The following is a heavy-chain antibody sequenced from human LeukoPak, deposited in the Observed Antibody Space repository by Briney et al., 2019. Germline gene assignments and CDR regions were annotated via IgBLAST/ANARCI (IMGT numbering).Heavy chain of an antibody. D-gene: IGHD5-12*01. CDR3: ATAGGEWLREFDY. J-gene: IGHJ4*02. CDR1: GFTFSSYW. Sequence: GGSLRLSCAASGFTFSSYWMSWVRQAPGKGLEWVANIKQDGSEKYYVDSVKGRFTISRDNAKNSLYLQMHSLRAEDTAVYCCATAGGEWLREFDYWGQGTLVTVSS. V-gene: IGHV3-7*01. CDR2: IKQDGSEK.